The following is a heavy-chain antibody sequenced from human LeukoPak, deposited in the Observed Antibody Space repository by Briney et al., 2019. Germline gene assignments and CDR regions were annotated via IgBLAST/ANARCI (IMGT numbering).Heavy chain of an antibody. CDR2: IYPSDSQT. D-gene: IGHD3-3*01. V-gene: IGHV5-51*01. Sequence: KPPQSLTTSCMRSGHFFTSDCIGCLRHMPEKSLESKGTIYPSDSQTIYSPSFQGQVTISADKSISTAYLQWSSLKASDTAMYYCARTLGPVGITIFGVVEYGMDVWGQGTTVTVSS. CDR1: GHFFTSDC. CDR3: ARTLGPVGITIFGVVEYGMDV. J-gene: IGHJ6*02.